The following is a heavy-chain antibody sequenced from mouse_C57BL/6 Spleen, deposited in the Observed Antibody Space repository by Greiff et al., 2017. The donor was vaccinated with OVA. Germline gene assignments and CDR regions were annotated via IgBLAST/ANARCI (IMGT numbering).Heavy chain of an antibody. V-gene: IGHV1-69*01. J-gene: IGHJ2*01. D-gene: IGHD1-1*01. Sequence: VQLQQPGAELVMPGASVKLSCKASGYTFTSYWMHWVKQRPGQGLEWIGEIDPSDSYTNYNQKFKGKSTLTVDKSSSTAYMQLSSLTSEDSAVYYCAYYGSSYVDYWGQGTTLTVSS. CDR2: IDPSDSYT. CDR3: AYYGSSYVDY. CDR1: GYTFTSYW.